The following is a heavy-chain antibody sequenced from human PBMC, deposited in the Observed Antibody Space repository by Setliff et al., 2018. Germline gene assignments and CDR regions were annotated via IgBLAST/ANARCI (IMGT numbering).Heavy chain of an antibody. CDR3: AKDGGGTYYSRSDY. CDR2: IGDSGNSA. CDR1: GFTFSSYA. Sequence: PGGSLRLSCTASGFTFSSYAMSWVRQAPGKGLEWVSSIGDSGNSAYYADSVKGRFTISRDNSKNTVYVQMNSLRAEDTAVYYCAKDGGGTYYSRSDYWGQGTLVTVS. D-gene: IGHD1-26*01. J-gene: IGHJ4*02. V-gene: IGHV3-23*01.